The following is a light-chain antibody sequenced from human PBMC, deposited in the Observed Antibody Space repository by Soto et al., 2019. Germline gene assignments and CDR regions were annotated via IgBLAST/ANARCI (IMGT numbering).Light chain of an antibody. CDR1: QSVNNN. CDR3: QQYNKWPLT. CDR2: SAS. V-gene: IGKV3-15*01. J-gene: IGKJ3*01. Sequence: EIVMTQSPFTRSVTPVERALLSCTASQSVNNNVAWYQQKPGHTPRLLIYSASIGATGTPARFSGSGSGSDFTLTISSLQSEDFAVYYCQQYNKWPLTFGPGTNVDVK.